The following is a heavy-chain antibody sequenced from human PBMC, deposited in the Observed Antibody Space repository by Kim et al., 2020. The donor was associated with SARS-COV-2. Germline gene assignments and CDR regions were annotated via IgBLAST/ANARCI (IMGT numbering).Heavy chain of an antibody. J-gene: IGHJ5*02. CDR2: ISSSGSTI. Sequence: GGSLRLSCAASGFTFSDYYMSWIRQAPGKGLEWVSYISSSGSTIYYADSVKGRFTISRDNAKNSLYLQMNSLRAEDTAVYYCARDWADIVVVPAAMYWFDPWGQGTLVTVPS. D-gene: IGHD2-2*01. V-gene: IGHV3-11*04. CDR3: ARDWADIVVVPAAMYWFDP. CDR1: GFTFSDYY.